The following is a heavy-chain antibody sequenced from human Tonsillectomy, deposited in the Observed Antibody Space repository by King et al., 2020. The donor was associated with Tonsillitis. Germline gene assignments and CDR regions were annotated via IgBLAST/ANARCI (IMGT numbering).Heavy chain of an antibody. CDR2: ISSSSSTI. D-gene: IGHD5-24*01. Sequence: QLVQSGGGLVQPGGSLRLSCAASGFTFSSYSMDWVRQAPGKGLEWVSYISSSSSTIYYADSVKGRFTISRDNAKNSLYLQMNSLRDEDTAVYYCARDRGDGYNFYPDYWGQGTLVTVSS. CDR1: GFTFSSYS. J-gene: IGHJ4*02. CDR3: ARDRGDGYNFYPDY. V-gene: IGHV3-48*02.